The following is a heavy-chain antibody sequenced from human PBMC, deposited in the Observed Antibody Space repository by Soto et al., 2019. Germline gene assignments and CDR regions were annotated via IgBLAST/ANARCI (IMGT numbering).Heavy chain of an antibody. Sequence: PGGSLRLSCAASGFTFDIYAMSWVRQAPGKGLEWVSTVIGSGGTPYYADSVKGRFTISRDNSKNTLYVQMNSLRADDTAEYYCAKHSGYDHYYDTDVWGKETTFTLAS. CDR1: GFTFDIYA. J-gene: IGHJ6*04. CDR2: VIGSGGTP. CDR3: AKHSGYDHYYDTDV. D-gene: IGHD5-12*01. V-gene: IGHV3-23*01.